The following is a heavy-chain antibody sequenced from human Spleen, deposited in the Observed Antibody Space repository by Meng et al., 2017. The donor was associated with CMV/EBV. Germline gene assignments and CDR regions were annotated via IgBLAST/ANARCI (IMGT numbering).Heavy chain of an antibody. V-gene: IGHV1-8*01. D-gene: IGHD6-6*01. Sequence: ASVKVSCKASGYTFTNYDINWVRQAAGQGLEWMGWVNPKTGNTGHAQKFQGRLTMTRDTSTNTAYMELSSLRSEDTAVYYCARDGRTYSSSAYYFDYWGQGTLVTVSS. CDR1: GYTFTNYD. CDR2: VNPKTGNT. CDR3: ARDGRTYSSSAYYFDY. J-gene: IGHJ4*02.